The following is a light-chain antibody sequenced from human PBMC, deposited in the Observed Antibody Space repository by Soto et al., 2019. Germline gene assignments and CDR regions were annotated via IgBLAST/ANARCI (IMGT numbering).Light chain of an antibody. CDR2: AAS. V-gene: IGKV3-20*01. J-gene: IGKJ5*01. Sequence: EIVLTQSPATLSLSPGERATLSCRASQSVSSNLAWYQQKPGQAPRLLIFAASRRATDIPDRFSGSGSGTDFTLTISRLEPEDFAVFYCQQYATSVTTFGQGTRLEIK. CDR3: QQYATSVTT. CDR1: QSVSSN.